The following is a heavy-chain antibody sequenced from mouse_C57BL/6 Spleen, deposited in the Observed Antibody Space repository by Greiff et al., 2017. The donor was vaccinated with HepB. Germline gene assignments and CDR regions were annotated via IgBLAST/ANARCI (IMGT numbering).Heavy chain of an antibody. CDR3: ARGGYYYGSSSFDV. Sequence: EVKLVESGGGLVKPGGSLKLSCAASGFTFSDYGMHWVRQAPEKGLEWVAYISSGSSTIYYADTVKGRFTISRDNAKNTLFLQMTSLRSEDTAMYYCARGGYYYGSSSFDVWGTGTTVTVSS. CDR2: ISSGSSTI. CDR1: GFTFSDYG. J-gene: IGHJ1*03. V-gene: IGHV5-17*01. D-gene: IGHD1-1*01.